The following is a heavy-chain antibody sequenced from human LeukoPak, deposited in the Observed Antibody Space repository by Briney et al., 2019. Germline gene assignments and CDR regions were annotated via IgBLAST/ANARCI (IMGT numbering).Heavy chain of an antibody. J-gene: IGHJ4*02. CDR3: ARSNPYFDTSGPLDC. Sequence: PGGSLRLSCAASGFTFGSYSMNWVRQAPGKGLEWVSYISSSSSTIYYADSVKGRFTISRDNAKHSVLLQMSSLRAEDTAVYYCARSNPYFDTSGPLDCWGQGTLVTVSS. CDR1: GFTFGSYS. CDR2: ISSSSSTI. V-gene: IGHV3-48*04. D-gene: IGHD3-22*01.